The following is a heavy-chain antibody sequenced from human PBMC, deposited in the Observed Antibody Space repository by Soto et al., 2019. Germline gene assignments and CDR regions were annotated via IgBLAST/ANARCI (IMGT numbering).Heavy chain of an antibody. Sequence: ASVTVSCQVSGYTLTDLSMHWVRQAPGKGLEWMGGFDPEDGETIYAQKFQGRVTMTEDTSTDTAYMELSGLRSDDTATYYCARETSAPGTFREDASDIWGQGTLVTVSS. V-gene: IGHV1-24*01. CDR1: GYTLTDLS. J-gene: IGHJ3*02. CDR2: FDPEDGET. D-gene: IGHD6-13*01. CDR3: ARETSAPGTFREDASDI.